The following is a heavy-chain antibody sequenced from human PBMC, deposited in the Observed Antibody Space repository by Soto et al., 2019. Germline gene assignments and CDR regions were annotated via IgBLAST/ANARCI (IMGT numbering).Heavy chain of an antibody. CDR3: ARGGQRGNSYGYYYYYDIDV. CDR2: INHSGST. V-gene: IGHV4-34*01. D-gene: IGHD5-18*01. CDR1: GGSFSGYY. Sequence: SETLSLTCAVYGGSFSGYYWSWIRQPPGKGMEWIGEINHSGSTNYNPSLKSRVTISVDTSKNQFSLKVSSVTAADTAVYYCARGGQRGNSYGYYYYYDIDVWGQGTTVTVSS. J-gene: IGHJ6*02.